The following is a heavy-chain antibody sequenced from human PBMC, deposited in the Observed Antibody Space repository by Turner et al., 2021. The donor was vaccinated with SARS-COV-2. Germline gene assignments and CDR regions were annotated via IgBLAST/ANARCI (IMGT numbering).Heavy chain of an antibody. CDR3: ARDLDIVGIYYFDY. V-gene: IGHV3-33*05. CDR1: RFRFSTSV. CDR2: ITYDGGNK. D-gene: IGHD2-2*03. Sequence: QVQLVESGGGVVQPGRSLRLSCAASRFRFSTSVMHWVRQTPGKGLEWVALITYDGGNKFYADSVKGRFTISRDNAKNRLDLQVNSLSAEDTAVYYCARDLDIVGIYYFDYWGQGTLVTVSS. J-gene: IGHJ4*02.